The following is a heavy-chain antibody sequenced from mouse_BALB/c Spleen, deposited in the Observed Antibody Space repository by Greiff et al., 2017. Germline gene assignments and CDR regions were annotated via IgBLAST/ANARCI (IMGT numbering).Heavy chain of an antibody. CDR3: ASQDGSAWFAY. Sequence: EVQVVESGGDLVKPGGSLKLSCAASGFTFSSYGMSWVRQTPDKRLEWVATISSGGSYTYYPDSVKGRFTISRDNAKNTLYLQMSSLKSEDTAMYYCASQDGSAWFAYWGQGTLVTVSA. D-gene: IGHD2-3*01. J-gene: IGHJ3*01. V-gene: IGHV5-6*01. CDR1: GFTFSSYG. CDR2: ISSGGSYT.